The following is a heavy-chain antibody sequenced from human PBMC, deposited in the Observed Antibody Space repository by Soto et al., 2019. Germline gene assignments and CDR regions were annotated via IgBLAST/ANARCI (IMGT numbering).Heavy chain of an antibody. V-gene: IGHV4-34*01. D-gene: IGHD2-15*01. Sequence: SETLSLTCAVYGGSFSGYYWSWIRQPPGKGLEWIGEINHSGSTNYNPSLKSRVPISVDTSKNQFSLKLSSVTAADTAVYYCARTPVVVVAATYPGHYYYYMDVWGKGTTVTVSS. CDR3: ARTPVVVVAATYPGHYYYYMDV. CDR2: INHSGST. CDR1: GGSFSGYY. J-gene: IGHJ6*03.